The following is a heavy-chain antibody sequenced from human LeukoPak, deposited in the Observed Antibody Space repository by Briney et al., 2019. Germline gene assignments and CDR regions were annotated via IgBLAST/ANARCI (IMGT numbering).Heavy chain of an antibody. CDR1: GFTFSSYA. CDR3: ASGLLRYDILTGLDY. D-gene: IGHD3-9*01. Sequence: GGSLRLSCAASGFTFSSYAMHWVRQAPGKGLEWVAVISYDGSNKYYADSVKGRFTISRDNSKNTLYLQMNSLRAEDTAVYYCASGLLRYDILTGLDYWGQGTLVTVSS. V-gene: IGHV3-30-3*01. J-gene: IGHJ4*02. CDR2: ISYDGSNK.